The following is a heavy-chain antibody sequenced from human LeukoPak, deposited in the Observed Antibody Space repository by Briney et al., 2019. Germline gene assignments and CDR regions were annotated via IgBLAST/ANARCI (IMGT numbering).Heavy chain of an antibody. J-gene: IGHJ5*02. CDR1: GYTFTGYY. V-gene: IGHV1-2*02. CDR2: INPNSGGT. D-gene: IGHD4-17*01. CDR3: ARAGKTTATTGWFDP. Sequence: ASVKVSCKASGYTFTGYYMHRVRQAPGQGLEWMGWINPNSGGTNYAQKFQGRVTMTRDTSISTAYMELSRLRSDDTAVYYCARAGKTTATTGWFDPWGQGTLVTVSS.